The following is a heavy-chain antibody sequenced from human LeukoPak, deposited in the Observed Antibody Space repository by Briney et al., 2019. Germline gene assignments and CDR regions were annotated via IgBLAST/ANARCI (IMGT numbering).Heavy chain of an antibody. V-gene: IGHV3-23*01. D-gene: IGHD3-10*01. J-gene: IGHJ6*03. CDR2: ISGSGGST. Sequence: GGSLRLSCAASGFTFSSYGMSWVRQAPGKGLEWVSAISGSGGSTYYADSVKGRFTISRDNSKSTLYLQMNSLRAEDTAVYYCARVYYGSGSLYYYYYYMDVWGKGTTVTISS. CDR1: GFTFSSYG. CDR3: ARVYYGSGSLYYYYYYMDV.